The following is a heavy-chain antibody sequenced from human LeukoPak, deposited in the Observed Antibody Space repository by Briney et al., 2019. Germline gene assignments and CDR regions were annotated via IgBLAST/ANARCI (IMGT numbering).Heavy chain of an antibody. V-gene: IGHV1-69*13. CDR1: GGTFISYA. Sequence: SVKVSCTASGGTFISYAISWVRQAPGQGLEWMGGIIPIFGTANYAQKFQGRVTITADESTSTAYMELSSLRSEDTAVYYCARDIASGDLANLAYWGQGTLVTVSS. CDR3: ARDIASGDLANLAY. D-gene: IGHD3-16*01. CDR2: IIPIFGTA. J-gene: IGHJ4*02.